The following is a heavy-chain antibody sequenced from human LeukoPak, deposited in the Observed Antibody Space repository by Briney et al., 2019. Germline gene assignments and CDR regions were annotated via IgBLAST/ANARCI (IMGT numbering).Heavy chain of an antibody. CDR3: ARGLLAARYSSSSLWFDP. Sequence: PSQTLSLTCTVSGGSISSGSYYWSWIRQPAGKGLEWIGRIYTSGSTNYNPSLKSRVTISVDTSKNQFSLKLSSVTAADTAVYYCARGLLAARYSSSSLWFDPWGQGTLVTVSS. CDR2: IYTSGST. V-gene: IGHV4-61*02. J-gene: IGHJ5*02. CDR1: GGSISSGSYY. D-gene: IGHD6-6*01.